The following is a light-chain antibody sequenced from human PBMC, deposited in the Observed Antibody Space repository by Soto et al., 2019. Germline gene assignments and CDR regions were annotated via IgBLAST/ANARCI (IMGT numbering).Light chain of an antibody. Sequence: DIVMTQSPDSLAVSLGERATINCKSSPSVLYSSNNKNSLAWYQQKPGQPPKLLIYWASTRESRVPDRFSGSGSGTDFTLTISSLQAEDVAVYYCQQYYSTLMYTFGQGTKLEIK. CDR2: WAS. V-gene: IGKV4-1*01. CDR3: QQYYSTLMYT. CDR1: PSVLYSSNNKNS. J-gene: IGKJ2*01.